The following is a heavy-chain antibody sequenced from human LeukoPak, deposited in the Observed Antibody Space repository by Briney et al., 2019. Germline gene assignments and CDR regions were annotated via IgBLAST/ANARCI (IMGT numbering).Heavy chain of an antibody. J-gene: IGHJ4*02. V-gene: IGHV3-9*01. CDR1: GFTFDDYA. D-gene: IGHD3-22*01. CDR2: ISWNSGSI. Sequence: PGGSLRLSCAASGFTFDDYAMPWVRQAPGKGLEWVSGISWNSGSIGYADSVKGRFTISRDNAKNSLYLQMNSLRAEDTALYYCAKDTQTDYYDSSGYFDYWGQGTLVTVSS. CDR3: AKDTQTDYYDSSGYFDY.